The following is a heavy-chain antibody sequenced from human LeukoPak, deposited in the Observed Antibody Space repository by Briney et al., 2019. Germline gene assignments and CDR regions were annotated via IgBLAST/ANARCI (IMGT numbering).Heavy chain of an antibody. CDR2: IYYSGST. J-gene: IGHJ3*02. Sequence: AETLGLTCTVSGVSISSYYWSWIRQPPGKGLEWIGYIYYSGSTNYNPSLKSRVTISVDTSKNQFSLKLTSVTAADTAVYYCARDQNRAFDIWGQGTLVSVSS. D-gene: IGHD1-14*01. CDR1: GVSISSYY. V-gene: IGHV4-59*01. CDR3: ARDQNRAFDI.